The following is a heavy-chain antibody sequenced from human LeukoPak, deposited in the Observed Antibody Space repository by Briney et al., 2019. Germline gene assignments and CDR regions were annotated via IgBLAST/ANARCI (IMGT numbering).Heavy chain of an antibody. Sequence: GASVKDSCKASGYTFTGYYMHWVRQAPGQGLEWMGWINPNSGGTNYAQKFQGRVTMTLDTSISTAYMELSRLRSDDTAVYYCARRLGSYGSGTDYWGQGTLVTVSS. V-gene: IGHV1-2*02. CDR2: INPNSGGT. D-gene: IGHD5-18*01. CDR3: ARRLGSYGSGTDY. CDR1: GYTFTGYY. J-gene: IGHJ4*02.